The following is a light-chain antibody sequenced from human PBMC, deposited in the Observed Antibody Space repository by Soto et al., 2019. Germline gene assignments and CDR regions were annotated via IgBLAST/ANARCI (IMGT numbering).Light chain of an antibody. V-gene: IGLV2-14*03. J-gene: IGLJ1*01. CDR1: NRDGGGYNY. CDR2: DVS. Sequence: APPSPLSGAPGQSITLSSPGNNRDGGGYNYVSWYQHHPGKAPKLMIFDVSNRPSGVSNRFSGSKSGNTASLTISGLQPEDEADYYCSSYTTSNTRQIVFGTGTKVTVL. CDR3: SSYTTSNTRQIV.